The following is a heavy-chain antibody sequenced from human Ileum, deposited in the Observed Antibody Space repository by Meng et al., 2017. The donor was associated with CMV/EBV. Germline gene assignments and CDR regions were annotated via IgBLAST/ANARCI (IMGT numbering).Heavy chain of an antibody. CDR3: MKWTRVCTGGSCYIYRMDV. CDR1: GFTFSNYG. D-gene: IGHD2-8*02. V-gene: IGHV3-23*01. Sequence: GGSLRLSCAASGFTFSNYGMGWVRQAPGKGLEWVSTISHTGGSTYYADSVKGRFTISRDNPQNTLSLQMNSLRADDTAVYFCMKWTRVCTGGSCYIYRMDVWGQGTTVTVSS. CDR2: ISHTGGST. J-gene: IGHJ6*02.